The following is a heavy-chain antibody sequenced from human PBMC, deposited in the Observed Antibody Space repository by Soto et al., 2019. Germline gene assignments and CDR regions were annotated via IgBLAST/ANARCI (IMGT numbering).Heavy chain of an antibody. Sequence: QVQLVQSGAEVKKPGSSVKVSCKTSGVSFNNNGIAWVRQAPGHGLEWMGGVSPPFRTSNYARKFQGRISITADASTGTVNMALSSLTSEDTAQYYCARVLYYGSGSYSPYGMDVWGQGNTVTVSS. CDR3: ARVLYYGSGSYSPYGMDV. D-gene: IGHD3-10*01. CDR2: VSPPFRTS. V-gene: IGHV1-69*01. J-gene: IGHJ6*02. CDR1: GVSFNNNG.